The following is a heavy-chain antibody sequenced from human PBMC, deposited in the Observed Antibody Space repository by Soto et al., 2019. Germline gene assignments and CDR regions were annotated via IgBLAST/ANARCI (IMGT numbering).Heavy chain of an antibody. Sequence: ASVKVSCKASGNTFSSNGISWVRQAPGQGLEWMGWISTYNGNTNYAQRLQDRVTMTTDTSTSTAYMELRSLRSDDTAVYFCARRSSSSSWFDPWGQGTLVTSPQ. V-gene: IGHV1-18*01. J-gene: IGHJ5*02. CDR1: GNTFSSNG. CDR3: ARRSSSSSWFDP. D-gene: IGHD6-6*01. CDR2: ISTYNGNT.